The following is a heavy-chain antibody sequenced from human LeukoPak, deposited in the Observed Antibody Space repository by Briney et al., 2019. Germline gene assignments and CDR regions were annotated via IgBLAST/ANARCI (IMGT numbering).Heavy chain of an antibody. CDR2: TIPILGIA. CDR1: GGTFSSYA. Sequence: SVKVSCKASGGTFSSYAISWVRQAPGQGLEWMGRTIPILGIANYAQKFQGRVTITADKSTSTAYMELSSLRSEDTAVYYCARGGVVVTAIVPFDYWGQGTLVTVSS. J-gene: IGHJ4*02. D-gene: IGHD2-21*02. CDR3: ARGGVVVTAIVPFDY. V-gene: IGHV1-69*04.